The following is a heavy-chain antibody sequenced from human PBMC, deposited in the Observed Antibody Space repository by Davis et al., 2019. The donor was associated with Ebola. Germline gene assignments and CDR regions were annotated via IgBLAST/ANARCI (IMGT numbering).Heavy chain of an antibody. CDR1: GFTFSDYY. D-gene: IGHD6-19*01. J-gene: IGHJ4*02. V-gene: IGHV3-11*01. CDR3: ATGGAVAAIDY. Sequence: GESLKISCAASGFTFSDYYMSWIRQAPGKGLEWVSYISSSGSTIYYADSVKGRFTISRDNSKNTLYLQMNSLRAEDTAVYYCATGGAVAAIDYWGQGTLVTVSS. CDR2: ISSSGSTI.